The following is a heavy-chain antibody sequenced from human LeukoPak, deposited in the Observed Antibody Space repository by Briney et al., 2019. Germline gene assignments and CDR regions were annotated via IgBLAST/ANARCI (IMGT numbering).Heavy chain of an antibody. D-gene: IGHD3-22*01. CDR1: GFTFSSYG. J-gene: IGHJ5*02. V-gene: IGHV3-30*02. Sequence: GGSLRLSCAASGFTFSSYGMHWVRQAPGKGLERVAFIRYDGSNKYYADSVKGRFTISRDNSKNTLYLQMNSLRAEDTAVYYCAKDPGIVVVTITWGQGTLVTVSS. CDR3: AKDPGIVVVTIT. CDR2: IRYDGSNK.